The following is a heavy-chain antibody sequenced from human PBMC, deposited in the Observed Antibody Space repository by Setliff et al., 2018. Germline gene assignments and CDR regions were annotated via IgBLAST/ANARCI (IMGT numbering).Heavy chain of an antibody. CDR1: GFTFSRYS. Sequence: LRLSCAASGFTFSRYSMNWVRQGPGKGLEWVSYISASSSTIYYSGSVKGRFTISRDNAKNSLFLQMNGLRADDTAVYYCARYLDGGNGHDLWGRGTLVTVSS. D-gene: IGHD2-15*01. CDR2: ISASSSTI. V-gene: IGHV3-48*01. CDR3: ARYLDGGNGHDL. J-gene: IGHJ5*02.